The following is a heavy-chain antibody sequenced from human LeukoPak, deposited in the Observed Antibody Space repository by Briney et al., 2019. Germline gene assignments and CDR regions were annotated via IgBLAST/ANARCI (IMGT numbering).Heavy chain of an antibody. J-gene: IGHJ5*02. CDR3: ARGDYYGDYLRAGWFDR. Sequence: SQTLSLTCTVSGGSISSGDYYWSWIRQPPGKGREWIGYIYYSGSTYYNPSLKSRVTISVDTSNNQFSLKLTSVTAADTAVYYCARGDYYGDYLRAGWFDRWGQGTLVTVSS. D-gene: IGHD4-17*01. CDR1: GGSISSGDYY. CDR2: IYYSGST. V-gene: IGHV4-30-4*01.